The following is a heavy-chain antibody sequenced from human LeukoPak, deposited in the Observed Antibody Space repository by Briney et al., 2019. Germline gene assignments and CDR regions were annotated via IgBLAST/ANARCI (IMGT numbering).Heavy chain of an antibody. Sequence: SETLSLTCTVSGGSISSGDYYWSWIRQPPGKGLEWIGYIYYSGSTYYNPSLKSRVTISVDTSKKQFSLKLSSVTAADTAVYYCARIENFDWLFDYWGQGTLVTVSS. D-gene: IGHD3-9*01. J-gene: IGHJ4*02. V-gene: IGHV4-30-4*01. CDR2: IYYSGST. CDR3: ARIENFDWLFDY. CDR1: GGSISSGDYY.